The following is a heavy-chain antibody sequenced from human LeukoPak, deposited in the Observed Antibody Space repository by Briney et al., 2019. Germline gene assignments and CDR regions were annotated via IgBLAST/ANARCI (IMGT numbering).Heavy chain of an antibody. V-gene: IGHV4-34*01. Sequence: PSETLSLTCAVYGGSFSGYYWSWIRQPPGKWLEWIWEINHSGSTNYNPSLKSRVTISVDTSKNQFSLKLSSVTAADTAVYYCARDRKYYYDSSGYYIDYWGQGTLVTVSS. D-gene: IGHD3-22*01. CDR3: ARDRKYYYDSSGYYIDY. CDR2: INHSGST. CDR1: GGSFSGYY. J-gene: IGHJ4*02.